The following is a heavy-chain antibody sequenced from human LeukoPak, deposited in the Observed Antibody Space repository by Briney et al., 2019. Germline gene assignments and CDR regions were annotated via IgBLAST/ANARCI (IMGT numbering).Heavy chain of an antibody. D-gene: IGHD5-12*01. CDR2: ISAYNGNT. J-gene: IGHJ6*03. CDR3: AKEVGGYDPNYYYYYYMDV. CDR1: GYTFTSYG. Sequence: ASVKVSCKASGYTFTSYGISWVRQAPGQGLEWMGWISAYNGNTNYAQKLQGRVTMTTDTSTSTAYMELRSLRSDDTAVYYCAKEVGGYDPNYYYYYYMDVWGKGTTVTISS. V-gene: IGHV1-18*01.